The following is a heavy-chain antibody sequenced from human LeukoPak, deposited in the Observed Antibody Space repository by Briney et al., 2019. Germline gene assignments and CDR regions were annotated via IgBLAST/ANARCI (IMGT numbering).Heavy chain of an antibody. D-gene: IGHD3-10*01. CDR1: GFTFSSYW. Sequence: GGSLRLSCAASGFTFSSYWMSWVRQAPGKGLEWVANIKQDGSEKYYVDSVKGRFTISRDNSKNMLYLQINSLRAENTAVYYCARDRNYFEALHRSYWGQGTLVTVSS. CDR2: IKQDGSEK. V-gene: IGHV3-7*03. CDR3: ARDRNYFEALHRSY. J-gene: IGHJ4*02.